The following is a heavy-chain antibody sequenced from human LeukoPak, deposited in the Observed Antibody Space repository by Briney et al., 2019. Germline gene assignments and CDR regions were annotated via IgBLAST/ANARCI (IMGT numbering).Heavy chain of an antibody. CDR3: ASWRWLQSDFDY. CDR2: IKKAGSDK. J-gene: IGHJ4*02. V-gene: IGHV3-7*01. D-gene: IGHD5-24*01. Sequence: GGSLRLSCAASGCTFSSYWMSWVRQAPGKGLEWVANIKKAGSDKYYVDSVKGRFTISRDNAKNSLCLQMNSLRAEDTAVYYCASWRWLQSDFDYWGQGTLGTVSS. CDR1: GCTFSSYW.